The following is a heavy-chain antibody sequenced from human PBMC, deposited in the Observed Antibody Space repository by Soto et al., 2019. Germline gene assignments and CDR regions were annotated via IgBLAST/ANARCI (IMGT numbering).Heavy chain of an antibody. V-gene: IGHV1-3*01. CDR1: GYTFPSYA. Sequence: QVHLVQSGAEVKKPGASVKVSCKASGYTFPSYAMHWVRQAPGQRLEWMGWINAGNGNTKYSQKFQGRVTITRDTSESTAYMELSSLRSEDTAVYYCARHHKNGGGYYYYYGMDVWGQGTTVTVSS. J-gene: IGHJ6*02. CDR2: INAGNGNT. D-gene: IGHD3-16*01. CDR3: ARHHKNGGGYYYYYGMDV.